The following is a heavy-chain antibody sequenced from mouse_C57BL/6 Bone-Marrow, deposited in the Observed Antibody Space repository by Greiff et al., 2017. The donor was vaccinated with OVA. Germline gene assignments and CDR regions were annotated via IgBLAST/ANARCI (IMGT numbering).Heavy chain of an antibody. Sequence: QVQLQQPGAELVRPGSSVKLSCKASGYTFTSYWMHWVKQRPIQGLEWIGNIYPSDSETHYTQKFKDKATLTVDKSPSTAYMQLSSLTSEDSAVYDGARYGGGYEDAMDYWGQGTSVTVSS. V-gene: IGHV1-52*01. CDR3: ARYGGGYEDAMDY. CDR1: GYTFTSYW. CDR2: IYPSDSET. J-gene: IGHJ4*01. D-gene: IGHD1-1*01.